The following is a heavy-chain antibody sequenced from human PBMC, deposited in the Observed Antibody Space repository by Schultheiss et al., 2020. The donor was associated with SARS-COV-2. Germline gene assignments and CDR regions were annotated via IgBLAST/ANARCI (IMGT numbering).Heavy chain of an antibody. CDR3: ARDLGIFKGYCSSTSCYRKDDY. CDR2: ISGSGGST. Sequence: GGSLRLSCAASGFTFSSYAMSWVRQAPGKGLEWVSAISGSGGSTYYADSVKGRFTISRDNAKNSLYLQMNSLRAEETAVYYCARDLGIFKGYCSSTSCYRKDDYWGQGTLVTVSS. V-gene: IGHV3-23*01. CDR1: GFTFSSYA. D-gene: IGHD2-2*01. J-gene: IGHJ4*02.